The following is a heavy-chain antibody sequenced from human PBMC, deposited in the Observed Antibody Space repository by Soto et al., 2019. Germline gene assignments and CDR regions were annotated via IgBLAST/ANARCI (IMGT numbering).Heavy chain of an antibody. Sequence: QVQLVQSGAEVKMPGSSVRVSCKASGGSFSKYGISWVRQAPGQGLEWMGGIIPMFCIGNYAEKFLGRVTNTEDESTRPSHMELSILTSEATAFYFSAGGDGENEFYAMDVWGQGTTVTVSS. CDR1: GGSFSKYG. CDR2: IIPMFCIG. J-gene: IGHJ6*02. CDR3: AGGDGENEFYAMDV. V-gene: IGHV1-69*01. D-gene: IGHD1-1*01.